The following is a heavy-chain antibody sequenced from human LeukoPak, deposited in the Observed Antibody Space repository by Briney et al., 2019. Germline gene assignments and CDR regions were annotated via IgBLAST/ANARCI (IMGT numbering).Heavy chain of an antibody. J-gene: IGHJ4*02. D-gene: IGHD6-19*01. CDR3: TGGSGWYSPDY. CDR1: GFTFSGSV. CDR2: ITSKPNSYVT. V-gene: IGHV3-73*01. Sequence: GGSLRLSCAASGFTFSGSVMHWVRQASGKGLEWVGRITSKPNSYVTVYAASVKGRFTISSDNSKNTAYLQMNSLKIEDTAVYYCTGGSGWYSPDYWGQGTLVTVSS.